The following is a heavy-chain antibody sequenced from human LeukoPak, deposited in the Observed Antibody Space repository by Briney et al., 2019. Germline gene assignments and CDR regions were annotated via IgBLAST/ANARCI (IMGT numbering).Heavy chain of an antibody. CDR3: ASHPHYGATPYFDY. Sequence: GGSLRLSCAASGFTFSSSAMTWVRQAPGKGLEWVANINQDGSEKYYVDSVKGRFTISRDNAKNLLYLQMNSLRAEDTAVYYCASHPHYGATPYFDYWGQGTLVTVSS. V-gene: IGHV3-7*05. CDR1: GFTFSSSA. CDR2: INQDGSEK. D-gene: IGHD4-17*01. J-gene: IGHJ4*02.